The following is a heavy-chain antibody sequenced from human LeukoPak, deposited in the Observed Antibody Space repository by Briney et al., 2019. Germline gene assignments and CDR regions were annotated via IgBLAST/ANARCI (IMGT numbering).Heavy chain of an antibody. V-gene: IGHV4-59*01. CDR3: ARGRGNYFDY. CDR1: GGSISSYY. D-gene: IGHD6-13*01. CDR2: ISYSGTT. J-gene: IGHJ4*02. Sequence: PSETLSLTCTVSGGSISSYYWGWIRRPPGKTLEWIGYISYSGTTNYNPSLKSRVTISVAPSKNQFSLKLRSVTAPDTAVYYCARGRGNYFDYWGQGMLVTVSS.